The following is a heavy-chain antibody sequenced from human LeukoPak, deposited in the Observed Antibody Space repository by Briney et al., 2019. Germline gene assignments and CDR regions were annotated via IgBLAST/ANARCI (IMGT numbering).Heavy chain of an antibody. CDR3: ARGGNPPGKRITMARGVIIASWFDP. J-gene: IGHJ5*02. Sequence: GGSLRLSCAASGFTFTNYWMSWVRQAPGKGLEWVANIKQDGSEKYYVDSVKGRFTISRDNSKNSLYLQVSSLRAEDTAVYYCARGGNPPGKRITMARGVIIASWFDPWGQGTLVTVSS. V-gene: IGHV3-7*01. CDR2: IKQDGSEK. CDR1: GFTFTNYW. D-gene: IGHD3-10*01.